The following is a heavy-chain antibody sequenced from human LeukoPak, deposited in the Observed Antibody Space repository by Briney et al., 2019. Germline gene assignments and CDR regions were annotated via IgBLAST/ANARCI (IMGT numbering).Heavy chain of an antibody. D-gene: IGHD2-15*01. V-gene: IGHV3-21*01. CDR1: GFTFSSYI. CDR3: ARQLVVVAATPEFDDFDS. J-gene: IGHJ3*02. CDR2: ISSSSSYI. Sequence: PGGSLRLSCAASGFTFSSYIMNWVRQAPGKGLEGVAYISSSSSYIYYADSVKGRFTNSRDNAKNSLYLQMNSLRAEDPAVYYCARQLVVVAATPEFDDFDSWGQGTMVTVSS.